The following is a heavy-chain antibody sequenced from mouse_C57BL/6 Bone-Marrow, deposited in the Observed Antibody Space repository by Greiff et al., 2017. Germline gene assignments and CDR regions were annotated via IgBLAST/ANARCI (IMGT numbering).Heavy chain of an antibody. CDR2: SRNKANDYTT. CDR3: ARARYYHGGYFDV. J-gene: IGHJ1*03. Sequence: EVKVVESGGGLVQSGRSLRLSCATSGFTFSDFYMEWVRQAPGKGLEWIAASRNKANDYTTEYSASVKGRFIVSRDTSQSILYLQMNALRAEDTAIYYCARARYYHGGYFDVWGTGTTVTVSS. V-gene: IGHV7-1*01. CDR1: GFTFSDFY. D-gene: IGHD1-1*01.